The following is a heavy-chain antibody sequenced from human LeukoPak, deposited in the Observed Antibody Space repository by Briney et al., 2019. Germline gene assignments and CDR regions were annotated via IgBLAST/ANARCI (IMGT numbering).Heavy chain of an antibody. V-gene: IGHV3-43*01. J-gene: IGHJ4*02. CDR2: ISWDGGST. Sequence: GGSLRLSCAASGFTFDDYTMHWVRQAPGKGLEWVSLISWDGGSTYYADSVKGRFTISRDNSKNSLNLQMNSLRTEDTALYYCAKNAVGYSKIFDYWGQGTLVTVSS. CDR1: GFTFDDYT. D-gene: IGHD3-22*01. CDR3: AKNAVGYSKIFDY.